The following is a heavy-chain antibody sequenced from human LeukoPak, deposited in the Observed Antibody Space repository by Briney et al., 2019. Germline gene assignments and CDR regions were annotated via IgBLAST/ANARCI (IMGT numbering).Heavy chain of an antibody. CDR1: GGSFSGYY. J-gene: IGHJ4*02. D-gene: IGHD3-22*01. V-gene: IGHV4-34*01. CDR2: ISHSGST. CDR3: ARAQTYYYDSSATHLGSYFDY. Sequence: SETLSLTCAVYGGSFSGYYWSWIRQPPGKGLEWIGEISHSGSTNYNPSLKSRVTISVDTSKNQFSLKLSSVTAADTAVYYCARAQTYYYDSSATHLGSYFDYWGQGTLVTVSS.